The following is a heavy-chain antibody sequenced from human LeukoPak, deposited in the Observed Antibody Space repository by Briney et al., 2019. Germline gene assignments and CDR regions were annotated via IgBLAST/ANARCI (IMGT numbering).Heavy chain of an antibody. V-gene: IGHV3-23*01. CDR1: GFTFSSYA. Sequence: PGGSLRLSCAASGFTFSSYAMSWVRQAPGKGLEWVSAISGSGGSTYYAESVKGRFTVSRDNSKNTLYLQMNSLTSEDTAVYFCAKLPDYDILTSYSHREYFQHWGQGTLVTVSS. CDR3: AKLPDYDILTSYSHREYFQH. J-gene: IGHJ1*01. D-gene: IGHD3-9*01. CDR2: ISGSGGST.